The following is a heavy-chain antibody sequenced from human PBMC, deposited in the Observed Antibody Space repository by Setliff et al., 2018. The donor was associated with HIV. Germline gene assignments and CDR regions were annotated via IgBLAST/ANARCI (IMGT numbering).Heavy chain of an antibody. D-gene: IGHD2-2*01. CDR3: ATSDRRDLKPDY. Sequence: ETLSLTCAVSGYSVSSGYYWGWIRQPPGKGLEWIGSIYRSGSTFYNPTLKSRVSISLDTSKNQFSLKLRSVTAADTAVYYCATSDRRDLKPDYWGQGTLVTVSS. CDR2: IYRSGST. V-gene: IGHV4-38-2*01. CDR1: GYSVSSGYY. J-gene: IGHJ4*02.